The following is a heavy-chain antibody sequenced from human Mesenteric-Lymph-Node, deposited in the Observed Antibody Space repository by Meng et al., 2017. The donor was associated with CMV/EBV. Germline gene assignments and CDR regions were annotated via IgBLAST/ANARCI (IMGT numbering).Heavy chain of an antibody. CDR1: GGSISSSSYY. Sequence: GSLRLSCTVSGGSISSSSYYWGWIRQPPGKGLEWIATVYRNGNTYCNPSLKSRVIMSVDSSKNQFSLKLSSVTAADTAVYYCAREVTQPNYFDYWGQGKLVTVSS. CDR3: AREVTQPNYFDY. D-gene: IGHD1-1*01. V-gene: IGHV4-39*07. J-gene: IGHJ4*02. CDR2: VYRNGNT.